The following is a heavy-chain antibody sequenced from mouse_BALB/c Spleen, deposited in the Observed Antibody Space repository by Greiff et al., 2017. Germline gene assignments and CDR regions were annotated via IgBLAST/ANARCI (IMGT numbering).Heavy chain of an antibody. CDR2: IYPGNVNT. CDR1: GYTFTSYY. Sequence: QVQLQQSGPELVKPGASVRISCKASGYTFTSYYIHWVKQRPGQGLEWIGWIYPGNVNTKYNEKFKGKATLTADKSSSTAYMQLSSLTSEDSAVYFCAREDSSGRGYAMDYWGQGTSVTVSA. J-gene: IGHJ4*01. D-gene: IGHD3-2*01. CDR3: AREDSSGRGYAMDY. V-gene: IGHV1S56*01.